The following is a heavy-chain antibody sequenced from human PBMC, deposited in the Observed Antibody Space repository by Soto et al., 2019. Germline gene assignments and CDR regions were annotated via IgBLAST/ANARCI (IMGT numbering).Heavy chain of an antibody. Sequence: PGGSLRLSCAASGFTFSSYAMHWVRQAPGKGLEWVAVISYDGSNKYYADSVKGRFTISRDNSKNTLYLQMNSLRAEDTAVYYCAKPRLPDPYNWLDPWGQGTLVTVSS. CDR1: GFTFSSYA. J-gene: IGHJ5*02. V-gene: IGHV3-30-3*01. CDR2: ISYDGSNK. CDR3: AKPRLPDPYNWLDP.